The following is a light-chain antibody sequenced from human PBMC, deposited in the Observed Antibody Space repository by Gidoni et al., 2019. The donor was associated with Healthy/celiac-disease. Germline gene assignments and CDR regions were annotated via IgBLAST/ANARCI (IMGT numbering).Light chain of an antibody. Sequence: SYELTQPPSVSVSPGQTARITCSGDALPKQYAYWYQQKPGQAPWLVIYKDSERPSGIPAGFSGSSSGTTVTLTISGVQAEDEADYYCQSADSSGTYPVVFGGGTKLTVL. V-gene: IGLV3-25*03. CDR3: QSADSSGTYPVV. J-gene: IGLJ2*01. CDR1: ALPKQY. CDR2: KDS.